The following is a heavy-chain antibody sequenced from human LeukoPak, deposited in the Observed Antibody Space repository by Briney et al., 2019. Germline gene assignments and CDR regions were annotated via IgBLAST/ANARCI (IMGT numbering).Heavy chain of an antibody. CDR1: GASFSGYY. V-gene: IGHV4-34*01. J-gene: IGHJ4*02. CDR3: ASLGPYSSTWYGDY. D-gene: IGHD6-13*01. Sequence: SETLSLTCAVYGASFSGYYWSWTRQPPGKGLEWIGESNYSGSTNYNPSLKSRVTISVDTSKNQFSLKVTSVTAADTAVYYCASLGPYSSTWYGDYWGQGIQVTVSS. CDR2: SNYSGST.